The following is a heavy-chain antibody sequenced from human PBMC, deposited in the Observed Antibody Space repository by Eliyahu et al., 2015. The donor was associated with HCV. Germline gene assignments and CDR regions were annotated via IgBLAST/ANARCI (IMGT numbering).Heavy chain of an antibody. V-gene: IGHV3-9*01. CDR2: ITWNSDTL. CDR3: AKDYVRRGFPYYGNWYFDL. CDR1: GFRFXXYA. D-gene: IGHD3-22*01. Sequence: EVQLVESGGGLVQPGRSLGLSCVASGFRFXXYAIHWVRQAPGKGLEWVSGITWNSDTLTYADSVKGRFTISRDNAKNSLYLQMSSLRAEDTAFYYCAKDYVRRGFPYYGNWYFDLWGRGTLVTVSS. J-gene: IGHJ2*01.